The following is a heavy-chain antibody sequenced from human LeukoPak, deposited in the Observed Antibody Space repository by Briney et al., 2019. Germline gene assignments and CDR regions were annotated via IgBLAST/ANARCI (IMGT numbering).Heavy chain of an antibody. CDR1: GGSISSSSYY. D-gene: IGHD3-3*01. V-gene: IGHV4-39*01. CDR2: IYYSGST. J-gene: IGHJ4*02. Sequence: SETLSLTCTVSGGSISSSSYYWGWIRQPPGTGLEWIGSIYYSGSTYYNPSLKSRVTISVDTSKNQFSLKLSSVTAADTAVYYCACRITIFGVVLDYWGQGTLVTVSS. CDR3: ACRITIFGVVLDY.